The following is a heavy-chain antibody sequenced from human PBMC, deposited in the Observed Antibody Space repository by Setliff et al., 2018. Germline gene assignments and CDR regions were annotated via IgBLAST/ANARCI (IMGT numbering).Heavy chain of an antibody. V-gene: IGHV3-21*04. CDR3: VRDSPYCVNGVCRGY. D-gene: IGHD2-21*01. CDR1: GFTLGTYW. J-gene: IGHJ4*02. CDR2: ISGSSSNFI. Sequence: GGSLRLSCAASGFTLGTYWMHWVRQVPGKGLVWVSSISGSSSNFIYYADSVKGRFTISRDNAKNSLYLQMNNLRAEDTAVYYCVRDSPYCVNGVCRGYWGQGTQVTVSS.